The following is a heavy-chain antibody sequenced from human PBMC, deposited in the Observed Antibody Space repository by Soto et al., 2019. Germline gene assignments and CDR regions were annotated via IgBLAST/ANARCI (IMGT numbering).Heavy chain of an antibody. CDR1: GGTFSSYA. CDR2: IIPIFGTA. V-gene: IGHV1-69*06. D-gene: IGHD5-12*01. CDR3: ARGSYIVAPFDY. Sequence: SVKVSCKASGGTFSSYAISWVRQAPGQGLEWMGGIIPIFGTANYAQKFQGRVTITADKSTSTAYMELSSLRSEDTAVYYCARGSYIVAPFDYWGQGTLVTVSS. J-gene: IGHJ4*02.